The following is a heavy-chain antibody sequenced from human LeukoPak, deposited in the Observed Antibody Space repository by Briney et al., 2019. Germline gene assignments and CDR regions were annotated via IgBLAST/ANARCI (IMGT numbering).Heavy chain of an antibody. D-gene: IGHD4-17*01. Sequence: GGSLRLSCAASGFTFNNYSMNWVRQAPGQGLEWVSYISSSSSAIYYADSVKGRFTISRDNAKNTVFLQMNSLRAADTAVYYCALPLRDGDFYFDYWGQGALVTVSS. J-gene: IGHJ4*02. CDR3: ALPLRDGDFYFDY. V-gene: IGHV3-48*04. CDR2: ISSSSSAI. CDR1: GFTFNNYS.